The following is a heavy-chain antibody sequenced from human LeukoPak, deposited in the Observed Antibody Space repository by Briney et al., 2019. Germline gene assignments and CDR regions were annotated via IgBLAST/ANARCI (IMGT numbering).Heavy chain of an antibody. CDR1: GGSISSYH. Sequence: PSETLSLTCTVSGGSISSYHWSWLRQPPGKGLEGIGYIYYSGSTNYNPSLKSRVTISVDTSKNQFSLKLSSVTAADTAVYYCARLSITMVRGVIPPAPLFYGMDVWGQGTTVTVSS. CDR3: ARLSITMVRGVIPPAPLFYGMDV. J-gene: IGHJ6*02. D-gene: IGHD3-10*01. CDR2: IYYSGST. V-gene: IGHV4-59*08.